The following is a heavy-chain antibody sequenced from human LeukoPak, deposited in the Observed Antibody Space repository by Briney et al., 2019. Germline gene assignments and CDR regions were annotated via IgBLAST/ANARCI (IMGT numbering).Heavy chain of an antibody. J-gene: IGHJ3*02. Sequence: GGSLRLSCAASGFTFSSYWMSWVRQAPGKGLEWVANIKQDGSDKYYVDSVKGRFTISRDNAKNSLYLQMNSLRAEDTAVYYCARSVNTAMARDAFDIWGQGTMVTVSS. V-gene: IGHV3-7*01. CDR2: IKQDGSDK. CDR3: ARSVNTAMARDAFDI. D-gene: IGHD5-18*01. CDR1: GFTFSSYW.